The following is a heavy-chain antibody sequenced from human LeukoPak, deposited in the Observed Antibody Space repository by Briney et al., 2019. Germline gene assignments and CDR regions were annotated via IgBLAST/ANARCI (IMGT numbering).Heavy chain of an antibody. CDR3: ARGLGPMSPSLDY. Sequence: SDTLSLTCAVSGESFSYNYWTWVRQPPGKGLEWIGHINHSGRVNYRPSLKSRVTISADTSKSQFSLKLNAVTAADTAVYYCARGLGPMSPSLDYWGQGSLVTVSS. D-gene: IGHD3-22*01. CDR1: GESFSYNY. V-gene: IGHV4-34*01. J-gene: IGHJ4*02. CDR2: INHSGRV.